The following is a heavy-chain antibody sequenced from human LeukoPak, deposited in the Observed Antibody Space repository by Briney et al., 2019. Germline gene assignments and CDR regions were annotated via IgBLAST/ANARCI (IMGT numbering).Heavy chain of an antibody. D-gene: IGHD5-12*01. Sequence: GGSLRLSCAASGFTFSSYAMSWVRQAPGKGLGWVSAISGSGGSTYHADSVKGRFTISRDNSKNTLYLQMNSLRAEDTAVYYCARAYDPGEAYLDYWGQGTLVTVSS. CDR2: ISGSGGST. CDR1: GFTFSSYA. CDR3: ARAYDPGEAYLDY. V-gene: IGHV3-23*01. J-gene: IGHJ4*02.